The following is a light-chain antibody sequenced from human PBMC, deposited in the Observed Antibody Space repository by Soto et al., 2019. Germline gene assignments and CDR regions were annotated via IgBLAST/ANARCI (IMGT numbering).Light chain of an antibody. V-gene: IGKV2-28*01. Sequence: DIVMTQSPLSLPVTPGEPASISCRSSQSLLHSNGYNYLDWYLQKPGQSPQLLIYLGSNRASGVPDRFSGSVSGTEFTLKISRVEAEDVGVYNCMQAIQTPRYTFGQGTKLEIK. CDR3: MQAIQTPRYT. CDR2: LGS. J-gene: IGKJ2*01. CDR1: QSLLHSNGYNY.